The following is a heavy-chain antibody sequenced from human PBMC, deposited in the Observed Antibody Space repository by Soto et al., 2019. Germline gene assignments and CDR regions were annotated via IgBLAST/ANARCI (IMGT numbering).Heavy chain of an antibody. Sequence: PSETLSLTCTVSGGSISSYYWSWIRQPPGKGLEWIGYIYYSGSTNYNPSLKSRVTISVDTSKNQFSLKLSSVTAADTAVYYCARLISYDILTGYYKGPAQGFDYWGQGTLVTVSS. CDR3: ARLISYDILTGYYKGPAQGFDY. J-gene: IGHJ4*02. CDR2: IYYSGST. D-gene: IGHD3-9*01. V-gene: IGHV4-59*01. CDR1: GGSISSYY.